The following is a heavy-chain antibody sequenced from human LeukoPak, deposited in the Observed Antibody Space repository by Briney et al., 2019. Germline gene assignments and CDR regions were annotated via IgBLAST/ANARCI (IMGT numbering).Heavy chain of an antibody. CDR1: GYTFTGYY. D-gene: IGHD3-9*01. J-gene: IGHJ4*02. CDR2: INPNSGGT. V-gene: IGHV1-2*06. Sequence: ASVKVSCKASGYTFTGYYMHWVRQAPGQGLEWMGRINPNSGGTNYAQKFQGRVTMTRDTSISTAYMELSRLRSDDTAVYYCARVYDILTGYFDYWGQGTLVTVSS. CDR3: ARVYDILTGYFDY.